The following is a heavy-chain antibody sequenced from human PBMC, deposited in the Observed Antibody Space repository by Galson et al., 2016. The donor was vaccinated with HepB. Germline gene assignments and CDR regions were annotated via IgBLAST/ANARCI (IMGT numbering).Heavy chain of an antibody. D-gene: IGHD3-10*01. J-gene: IGHJ3*02. CDR3: DRVGLWPRTDTFDI. V-gene: IGHV3-72*01. CDR1: GFRFFDHS. Sequence: SLRLSCAASGFRFFDHSMAWVRQAPGRGLEWVGRSGKKGNSQNTDYGASVKGRFSVSRDDSKTSLYLQMNSLKIEDTAVYYCDRVGLWPRTDTFDIWGQGTMVIVSS. CDR2: SGKKGNSQNT.